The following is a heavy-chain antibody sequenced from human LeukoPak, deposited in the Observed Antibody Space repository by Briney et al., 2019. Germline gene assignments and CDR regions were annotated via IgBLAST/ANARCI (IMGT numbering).Heavy chain of an antibody. CDR1: DGSISSYY. D-gene: IGHD3-10*01. CDR2: IYYSGST. Sequence: SETLSLTCTVSDGSISSYYWSWIRQPPGKGLEWIGYIYYSGSTNYNPSLKSRVTISVDTSKNQFSLKLSSVTAADTAVYYCARAPPRLLWFGEIELWGQGTLVTVSS. J-gene: IGHJ4*02. CDR3: ARAPPRLLWFGEIEL. V-gene: IGHV4-59*01.